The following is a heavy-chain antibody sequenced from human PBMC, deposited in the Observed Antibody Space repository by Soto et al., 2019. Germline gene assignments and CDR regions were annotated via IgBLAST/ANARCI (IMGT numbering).Heavy chain of an antibody. CDR1: GFTFSSYG. Sequence: GGSLRLSCAASGFTFSSYGMHWVRQAPGKGLEWVAVISYDGSNKYYADSVKGRFTISRDNSKNTLYLQMNSLGAEDTAVYYWAKPNPYDILTGFFDYWGQGTLVTVSS. D-gene: IGHD3-9*01. V-gene: IGHV3-30*18. J-gene: IGHJ4*02. CDR3: AKPNPYDILTGFFDY. CDR2: ISYDGSNK.